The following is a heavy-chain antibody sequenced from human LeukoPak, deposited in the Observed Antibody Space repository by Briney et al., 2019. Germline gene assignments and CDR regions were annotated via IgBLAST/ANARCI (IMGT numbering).Heavy chain of an antibody. CDR3: ARHDGSGYYYYMDV. Sequence: PSETLSLTCTVSGGSISSSSYYWGWIRQPPGKGLEWIGSIYYSGSTYYNPSLKSRVTISVDTSKNQFSLKLSSVTAADTAVYYCARHDGSGYYYYMDVGGKGTTVTVSS. D-gene: IGHD3-10*01. V-gene: IGHV4-39*01. J-gene: IGHJ6*03. CDR2: IYYSGST. CDR1: GGSISSSSYY.